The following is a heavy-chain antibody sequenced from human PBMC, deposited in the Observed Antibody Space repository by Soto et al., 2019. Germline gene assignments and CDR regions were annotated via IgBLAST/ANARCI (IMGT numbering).Heavy chain of an antibody. CDR1: GYSFTSYW. V-gene: IGHV5-51*01. J-gene: IGHJ4*02. CDR2: IYPGASDT. CDR3: ARLLWGSYRYFDY. D-gene: IGHD3-16*02. Sequence: GESLKISCKGSGYSFTSYWIGWVRQMPGKGLEWRGIIYPGASDTRYSPPFQGRVTISADKSISTAYMQWSSLKASDTAMYYCARLLWGSYRYFDYWGQGTLVTVSS.